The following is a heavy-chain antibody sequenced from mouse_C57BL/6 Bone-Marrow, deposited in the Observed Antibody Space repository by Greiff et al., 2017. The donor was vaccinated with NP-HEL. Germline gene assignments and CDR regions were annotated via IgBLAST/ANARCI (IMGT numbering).Heavy chain of an antibody. CDR3: AREGVYDYDERFAY. CDR2: IYPRGGNT. J-gene: IGHJ3*01. CDR1: GYTFTSYG. Sequence: QVQLQQSGAELARPGASVKLSCKASGYTFTSYGISWVKQRTGQGLEWIGEIYPRGGNTYYNEKFKGKATLTADKSSSTAYMELRSLTSEDSAVYFCAREGVYDYDERFAYWGQGTLVTVSA. V-gene: IGHV1-81*01. D-gene: IGHD2-4*01.